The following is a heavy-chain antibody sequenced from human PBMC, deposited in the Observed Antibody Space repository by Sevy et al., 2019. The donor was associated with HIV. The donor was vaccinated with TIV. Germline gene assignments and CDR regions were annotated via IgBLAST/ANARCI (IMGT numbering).Heavy chain of an antibody. V-gene: IGHV4-61*01. J-gene: IGHJ4*02. CDR2: IYYSGST. CDR1: GASVSSGSFF. D-gene: IGHD6-6*01. Sequence: SETLSLTCSVSGASVSSGSFFWTWIRQAPGKGLEWIGYIYYSGSTNYNPSLKSRVTFSVDTSKNQFSLKLRSVTASDTAVYYCARDQAESSSTGGLDSWGPGALVTVSS. CDR3: ARDQAESSSTGGLDS.